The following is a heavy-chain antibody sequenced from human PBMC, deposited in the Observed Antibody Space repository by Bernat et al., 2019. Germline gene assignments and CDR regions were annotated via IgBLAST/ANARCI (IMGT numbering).Heavy chain of an antibody. CDR3: ARHPAYYYDSSGYYVDWFDP. V-gene: IGHV5-51*01. Sequence: VQLVQSGAEVKKPGESLKISCKGSGYSFTSYWIGWVRQMPGKGLEWMGIIYPGDSDTRYSPSFQGQVTISADKSISTAYLQWSSLKASDTAMYYCARHPAYYYDSSGYYVDWFDPWGQGTLVTVSS. CDR2: IYPGDSDT. J-gene: IGHJ5*02. CDR1: GYSFTSYW. D-gene: IGHD3-22*01.